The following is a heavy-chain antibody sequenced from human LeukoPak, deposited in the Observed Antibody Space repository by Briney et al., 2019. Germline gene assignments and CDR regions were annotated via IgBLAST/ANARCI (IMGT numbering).Heavy chain of an antibody. V-gene: IGHV3-7*01. CDR2: IKQVGSEK. D-gene: IGHD3-3*01. Sequence: PGGSLRLSCAASGFTFNSDWMSWVRQAPGKGLEWVANIKQVGSEKYYVDSVKGRFTISRDNAKKILYLQMNSLRAEDTAVYYCARDGTGIWSGRDYWGQGTLVTVSS. J-gene: IGHJ4*02. CDR1: GFTFNSDW. CDR3: ARDGTGIWSGRDY.